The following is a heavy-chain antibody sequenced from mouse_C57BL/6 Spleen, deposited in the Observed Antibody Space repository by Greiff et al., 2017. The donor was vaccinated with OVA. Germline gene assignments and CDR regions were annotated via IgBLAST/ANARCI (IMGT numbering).Heavy chain of an antibody. CDR3: APMIGQGYYAMDY. CDR1: GYTFTSYG. V-gene: IGHV1-81*01. J-gene: IGHJ4*01. CDR2: IYPRSGNT. D-gene: IGHD2-4*01. Sequence: QVQLQQSGAELARPGASVKLSCKASGYTFTSYGISWVKQRTGQGLEWIGEIYPRSGNTYYNEKFKGKATLTADKSSSTAYMELRSLTSEDSAVYFCAPMIGQGYYAMDYWGQGTSVTVSS.